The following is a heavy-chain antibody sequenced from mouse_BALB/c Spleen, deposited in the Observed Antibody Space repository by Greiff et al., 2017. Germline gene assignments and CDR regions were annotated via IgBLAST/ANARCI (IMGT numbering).Heavy chain of an antibody. Sequence: EVHLVESGGGLVKPGGSLKLSCAASGFTFSSYAMSWVRQTPEKRLEWVASISSGGSTYYPDSVKGRFTISRDNARNILYLQMSSLRSEDTAMYYCARQAATGPYFDYWGQGTTLTVSS. J-gene: IGHJ2*01. CDR1: GFTFSSYA. D-gene: IGHD1-2*01. V-gene: IGHV5-6-5*01. CDR2: ISSGGST. CDR3: ARQAATGPYFDY.